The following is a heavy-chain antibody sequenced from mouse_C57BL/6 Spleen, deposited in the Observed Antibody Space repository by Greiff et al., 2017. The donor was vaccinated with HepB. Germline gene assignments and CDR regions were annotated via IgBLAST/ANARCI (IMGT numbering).Heavy chain of an antibody. CDR2: IWRGGST. J-gene: IGHJ4*01. V-gene: IGHV2-5*01. D-gene: IGHD2-12*01. CDR1: GFSLTSYG. CDR3: AKISLYSPGDAMDY. Sequence: VQLQESGPGLVQPSQSLSITCTVSGFSLTSYGVHWVRQSPGKGLEWLGVIWRGGSTDYNAAFMSRLSITKDNSKSQVFFKMNSLQADDTAIYYCAKISLYSPGDAMDYWGQGTSVTVSS.